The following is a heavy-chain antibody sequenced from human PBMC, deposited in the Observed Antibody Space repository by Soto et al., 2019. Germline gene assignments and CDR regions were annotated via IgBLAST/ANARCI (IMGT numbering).Heavy chain of an antibody. CDR2: IDPSDSYT. CDR1: GYSFTSYW. V-gene: IGHV5-10-1*01. J-gene: IGHJ3*02. CDR3: ARHALMVRGVYDAFDI. Sequence: GESLKISCKGSGYSFTSYWISWVRQMPGKGLEWMGRIDPSDSYTNYSPSFQGHVTISADKSISTAYLQWSSLKASDTAMYCCARHALMVRGVYDAFDIWGQGTMVTVSS. D-gene: IGHD3-10*01.